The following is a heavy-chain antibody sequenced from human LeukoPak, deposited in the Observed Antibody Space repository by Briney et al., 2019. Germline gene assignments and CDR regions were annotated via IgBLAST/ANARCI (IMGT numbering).Heavy chain of an antibody. J-gene: IGHJ4*02. CDR2: IYPGDSDI. CDR1: GYKFNNFY. Sequence: GESLKISCQASGYKFNNFYIAWVRQMPGKGLGWVAIIYPGDSDIRYSPSIQGHVTISADKSTSTTFLQWTSLKASDTAMYYCARRHSDSLTGFDFWGQGTLVTVTS. V-gene: IGHV5-51*01. CDR3: ARRHSDSLTGFDF. D-gene: IGHD3-9*01.